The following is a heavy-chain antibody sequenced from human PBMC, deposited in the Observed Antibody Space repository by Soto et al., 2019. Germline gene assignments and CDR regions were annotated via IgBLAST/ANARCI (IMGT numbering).Heavy chain of an antibody. D-gene: IGHD4-17*01. CDR1: GFSLSTSGVG. V-gene: IGHV2-5*02. CDR2: IYWDDDK. CDR3: AHLTTVVTSFDY. Sequence: QITLKESGPTLVKPTQTLTLTCTFSGFSLSTSGVGVGWIRQPPGKALEWLALIYWDDDKRYSPSLKSRLTITKDPSKNQVVLTMTNMDPVDTATYYCAHLTTVVTSFDYWGQGTLVTFSS. J-gene: IGHJ4*02.